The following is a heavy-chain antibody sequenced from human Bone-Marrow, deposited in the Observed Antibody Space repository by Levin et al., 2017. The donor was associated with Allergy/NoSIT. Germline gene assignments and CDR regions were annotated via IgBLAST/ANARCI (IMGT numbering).Heavy chain of an antibody. V-gene: IGHV3-11*01. Sequence: LSLTCAASGFTFRDYYMSWIRQAPGKGLEWVSYISSSGSTIYYAADSVKGRFTISRDNAKNSVFLQMNSLRAEDTAVYYCARTRVTNRYYYFDLWGRGTLVTVSS. CDR1: GFTFRDYY. J-gene: IGHJ2*01. CDR2: ISSSGSTI. CDR3: ARTRVTNRYYYFDL. D-gene: IGHD4-17*01.